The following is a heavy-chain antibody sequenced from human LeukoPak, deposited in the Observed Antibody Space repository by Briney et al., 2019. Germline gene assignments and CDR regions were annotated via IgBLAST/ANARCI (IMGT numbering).Heavy chain of an antibody. CDR1: GGSISSYY. V-gene: IGHV4-59*08. CDR3: ARHSPGGARKAFDI. J-gene: IGHJ3*02. CDR2: IYYSGST. D-gene: IGHD3-16*01. Sequence: ASETLSLTCNVSGGSISSYYGSWIRQPPGKGLEWMGYIYYSGSTNYNPSLKSRVTISVDTSKNQVSLKLGSVTAADTAVYYCARHSPGGARKAFDIWGQGTMVTVSS.